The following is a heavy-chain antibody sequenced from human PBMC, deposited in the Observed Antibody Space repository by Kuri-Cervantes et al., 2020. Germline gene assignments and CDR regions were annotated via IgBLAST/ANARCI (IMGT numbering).Heavy chain of an antibody. Sequence: GESLKISCAASGFTFSSYSMNWVRQAPGKGLEWVSSISSTSSYIYYADSVKGRFTISRDNAKNSLYLQMNSLRAEDTAVYYCARAPPYGDFYYDYWGQGTLVTVSS. CDR3: ARAPPYGDFYYDY. CDR1: GFTFSSYS. CDR2: ISSTSSYI. D-gene: IGHD4-17*01. J-gene: IGHJ4*02. V-gene: IGHV3-21*01.